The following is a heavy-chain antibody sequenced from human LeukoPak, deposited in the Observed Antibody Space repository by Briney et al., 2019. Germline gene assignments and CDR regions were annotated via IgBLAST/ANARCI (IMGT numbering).Heavy chain of an antibody. CDR1: GYTFTSYG. D-gene: IGHD3-22*01. J-gene: IGHJ3*02. CDR2: ISAYNGNT. Sequence: ASVKVSCKASGYTFTSYGISWVRQAPGQGLEWMGWISAYNGNTNYAQKLQGRVTMTTDTSTSTAYMELRSLRSDDTAVYYCASAEYYYDSSGYYYHDAFDIWGQGTMVTVSS. V-gene: IGHV1-18*01. CDR3: ASAEYYYDSSGYYYHDAFDI.